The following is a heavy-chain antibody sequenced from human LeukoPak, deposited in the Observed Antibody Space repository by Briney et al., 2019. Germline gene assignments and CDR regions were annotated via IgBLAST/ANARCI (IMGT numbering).Heavy chain of an antibody. CDR1: GGSFSGYC. Sequence: SETLSLTGAVYGGSFSGYCWSWIRQPPGKGLEWIGEINHSGSTNYNPSLKSRVTISVDTSKNQFSLKLSSVTAADTAVYYCARGRAYDILTGYYNSGGYYFDYWGQGTLVTVSS. CDR3: ARGRAYDILTGYYNSGGYYFDY. D-gene: IGHD3-9*01. J-gene: IGHJ4*02. V-gene: IGHV4-34*01. CDR2: INHSGST.